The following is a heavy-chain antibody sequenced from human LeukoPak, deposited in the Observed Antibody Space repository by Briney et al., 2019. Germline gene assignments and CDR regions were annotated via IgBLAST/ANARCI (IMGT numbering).Heavy chain of an antibody. CDR2: IYYSGST. CDR3: ARHGYSSGSLAWFDP. V-gene: IGHV4-59*01. Sequence: SETLSLTCTVSGGSISTYYWSWIRQPPGKGLEWIGYIYYSGSTNYNPSLKSRVTISVDTSKNQFSLKLSSVTAADTAVYYCARHGYSSGSLAWFDPWGQGTQVTVSS. CDR1: GGSISTYY. J-gene: IGHJ5*02. D-gene: IGHD6-19*01.